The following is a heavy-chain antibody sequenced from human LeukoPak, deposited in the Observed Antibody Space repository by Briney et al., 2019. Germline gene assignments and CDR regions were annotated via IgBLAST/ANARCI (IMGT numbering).Heavy chain of an antibody. Sequence: GGSLRLSCAASGFTFSNHWMSWVRQAPGKGLEWVANINQDGSEKYHVDSVKGRFTVSRDNAKNSLDLQMNTLRAEDTAVYYCARRKLTYYYGMDVWGQGTTVTVSS. V-gene: IGHV3-7*01. CDR2: INQDGSEK. D-gene: IGHD1-7*01. CDR3: ARRKLTYYYGMDV. J-gene: IGHJ6*02. CDR1: GFTFSNHW.